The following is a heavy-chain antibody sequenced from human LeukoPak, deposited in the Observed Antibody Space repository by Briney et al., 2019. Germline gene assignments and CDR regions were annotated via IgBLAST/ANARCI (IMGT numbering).Heavy chain of an antibody. J-gene: IGHJ4*02. CDR1: GLSFRHTY. V-gene: IGHV3-23*01. D-gene: IGHD7-27*01. Sequence: PGGSLRLSYAASGLSFRHTYMSWVRQPLGGGPEWLSGINQNGDKTYYVDSAKGRFTISRDNSKNMLFLQSNSLRVEDTAVYYCAKDKHNWGSDYWGQGTLVTLSS. CDR2: INQNGDKT. CDR3: AKDKHNWGSDY.